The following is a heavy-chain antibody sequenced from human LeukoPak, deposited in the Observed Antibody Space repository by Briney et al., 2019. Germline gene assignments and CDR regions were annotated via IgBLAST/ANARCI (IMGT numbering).Heavy chain of an antibody. CDR3: ATDSGYCSSTSCPTDYYYYGMDV. CDR1: GGTFSSYA. D-gene: IGHD2-2*01. V-gene: IGHV1-69*04. Sequence: ASVKVSCKVSGGTFSSYAISWVRQAPGQGLEWMGRIIPILGIANYAQKFQGRVTITADKSTSTAYMELSSLRSEDTAVYYCATDSGYCSSTSCPTDYYYYGMDVWGQGTTVTVSS. CDR2: IIPILGIA. J-gene: IGHJ6*02.